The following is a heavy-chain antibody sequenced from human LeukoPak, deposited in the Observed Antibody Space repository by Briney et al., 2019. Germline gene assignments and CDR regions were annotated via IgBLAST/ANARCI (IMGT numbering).Heavy chain of an antibody. CDR3: ARERYYGFSVDV. V-gene: IGHV4-61*02. CDR2: IYTSGST. J-gene: IGHJ6*04. Sequence: TSETLSLTCTVSGGSISSGSYYWSWIRQPAGKGLEWIGRIYTSGSTNYNPSLKSRVTISVDTSKNQFSLKLSSVTAADTAVYYCARERYYGFSVDVWGKGTTVTVSS. D-gene: IGHD3-10*01. CDR1: GGSISSGSYY.